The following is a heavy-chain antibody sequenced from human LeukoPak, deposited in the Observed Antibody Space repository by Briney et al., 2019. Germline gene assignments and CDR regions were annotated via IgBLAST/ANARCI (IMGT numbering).Heavy chain of an antibody. CDR3: AKEDYGDYLEWNNWFDP. D-gene: IGHD4-17*01. V-gene: IGHV3-23*01. CDR1: GFTFSSYA. Sequence: GGSLRLSCAASGFTFSSYAMSWVRQAPGKGLEWASAISGSGGSTYYADSVKGRFTISRDNSKNTLYLQMNSLRAEDTAVYYCAKEDYGDYLEWNNWFDPWGQGTLVTVSS. CDR2: ISGSGGST. J-gene: IGHJ5*02.